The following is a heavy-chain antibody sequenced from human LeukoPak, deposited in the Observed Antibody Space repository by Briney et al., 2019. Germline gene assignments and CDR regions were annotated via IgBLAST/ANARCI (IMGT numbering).Heavy chain of an antibody. Sequence: ASVKVSCKTSGYTFSNFGINWVRQAPGQGLEWMGWISGNNDNPNYGQKFQGRFTVTTDSSTSTAYMGLRNLRFDDTAVYYCARDGASTDDYGGQGTRVTVSS. D-gene: IGHD2-2*01. J-gene: IGHJ4*02. CDR3: ARDGASTDDY. CDR2: ISGNNDNP. CDR1: GYTFSNFG. V-gene: IGHV1-18*01.